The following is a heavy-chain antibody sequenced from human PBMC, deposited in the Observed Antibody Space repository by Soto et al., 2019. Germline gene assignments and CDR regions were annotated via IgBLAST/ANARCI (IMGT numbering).Heavy chain of an antibody. Sequence: VQLVESGGGLVQPGRSLRLSCSASGFTFADHAMTWVRQAPWKGLEGIGLIRSNVYGGTTEDAASVKGRFTLSRDDSKSIAYLQMNSLKTEDTAVYFCGRGLAGGSYNDYWGQGTLVTVSS. V-gene: IGHV3-49*04. D-gene: IGHD3-10*01. CDR2: IRSNVYGGTT. J-gene: IGHJ4*02. CDR3: GRGLAGGSYNDY. CDR1: GFTFADHA.